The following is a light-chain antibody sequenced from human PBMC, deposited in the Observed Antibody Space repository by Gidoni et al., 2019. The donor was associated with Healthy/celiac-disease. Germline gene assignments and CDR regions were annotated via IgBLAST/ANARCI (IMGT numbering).Light chain of an antibody. CDR1: NSGSKS. Sequence: SYVLTQPPSLSVAPGQTARITWLGNNSGSKSVHWYQQKPSQAPVLVVYDDSDRPAGITERFSGSNSGNTATLTISRVEAGDEADYYCQVWDSSSDHPEVVFGGGTKLTVL. CDR2: DDS. V-gene: IGLV3-21*02. J-gene: IGLJ2*01. CDR3: QVWDSSSDHPEVV.